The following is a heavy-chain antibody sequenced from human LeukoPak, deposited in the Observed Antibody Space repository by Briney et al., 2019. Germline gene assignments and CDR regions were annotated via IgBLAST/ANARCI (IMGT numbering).Heavy chain of an antibody. CDR2: IIPIFGTA. CDR3: ARGGLLTLSRWFDP. Sequence: GSSVKVSCKASGGTFSSYAISWVRQAPGQGLELMGGIIPIFGTANYAQKFQGRVTITADESTSTAYMELSSLRSEDTAVYYCARGGLLTLSRWFDPWGQGTLVTVSS. D-gene: IGHD2-15*01. V-gene: IGHV1-69*01. J-gene: IGHJ5*02. CDR1: GGTFSSYA.